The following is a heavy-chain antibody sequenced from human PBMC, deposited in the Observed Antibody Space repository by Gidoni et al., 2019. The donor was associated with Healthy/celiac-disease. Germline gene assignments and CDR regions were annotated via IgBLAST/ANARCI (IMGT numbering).Heavy chain of an antibody. V-gene: IGHV3-23*01. CDR3: AKTSSSCPLEY. CDR2: ISGSGGST. Sequence: EVQLLESGGGLVQPGGSMRRSCAASGFTFSSDAMSWVRQAPGKGLECVSAISGSGGSTYYADSVKGRFTISRDNSKNTLYLQMNSLRAEDTAVYYCAKTSSSCPLEYWGQGTLVTVSS. J-gene: IGHJ4*02. CDR1: GFTFSSDA. D-gene: IGHD6-13*01.